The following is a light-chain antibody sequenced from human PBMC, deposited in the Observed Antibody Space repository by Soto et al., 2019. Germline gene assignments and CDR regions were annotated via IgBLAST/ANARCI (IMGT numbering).Light chain of an antibody. CDR2: GAS. CDR1: QSLSNNY. CDR3: QQFGPSPT. J-gene: IGKJ1*01. Sequence: VLTQSPGTLSLSPGEGATLSCRASQSLSNNYLAWYQHKPGQAPRLLIYGASSRATGIPDRFSGSGSGTAFTLTISRLEPEDFAVYYCQQFGPSPTFGQGTTVGIK. V-gene: IGKV3-20*01.